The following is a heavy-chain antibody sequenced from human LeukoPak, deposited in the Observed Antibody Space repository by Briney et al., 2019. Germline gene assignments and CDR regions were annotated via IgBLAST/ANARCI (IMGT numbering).Heavy chain of an antibody. CDR3: ARAEYYDFWSGYEGKNWSDP. CDR1: GFTFSSYA. CDR2: ISYDGSNK. Sequence: PGGSLRLSCAASGFTFSSYAMHWVRQAPGKGLEWVAVISYDGSNKYYADSVKGRFTISRDNSKNTLYLQMNSLRAEDTAVYYCARAEYYDFWSGYEGKNWSDPWGQGTLVTVSS. J-gene: IGHJ5*02. V-gene: IGHV3-30-3*01. D-gene: IGHD3-3*01.